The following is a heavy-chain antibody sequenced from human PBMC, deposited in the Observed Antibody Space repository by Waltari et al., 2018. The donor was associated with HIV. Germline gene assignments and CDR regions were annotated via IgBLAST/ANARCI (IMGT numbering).Heavy chain of an antibody. CDR1: GFTFSSYW. CDR2: IKQDGSEK. CDR3: AREDYGDSPLHPSDY. V-gene: IGHV3-7*01. J-gene: IGHJ4*02. Sequence: EVQLVESGGGLVQPGGSLRLSCAASGFTFSSYWMSWVRQAPGKGLRGVANIKQDGSEKSYGDSVKGRFTILRDNAKNSLYLQMNSLRAEDTAVYYCAREDYGDSPLHPSDYWGRGTLVTVSS. D-gene: IGHD4-17*01.